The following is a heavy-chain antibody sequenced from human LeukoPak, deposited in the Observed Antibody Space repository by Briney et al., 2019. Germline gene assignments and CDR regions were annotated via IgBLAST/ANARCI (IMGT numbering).Heavy chain of an antibody. CDR2: ISGSGGST. Sequence: PGGSLRLSCAASGFTFSSYAMSWVRQAPGKGLEWVSAISGSGGSTYYADSVKGRFTISGDNSKNTLYLQMNSLRAEDTAVYYCAKDQDSGSYLDWFDPWGQGTLVTVSS. CDR3: AKDQDSGSYLDWFDP. CDR1: GFTFSSYA. J-gene: IGHJ5*02. V-gene: IGHV3-23*01. D-gene: IGHD1-26*01.